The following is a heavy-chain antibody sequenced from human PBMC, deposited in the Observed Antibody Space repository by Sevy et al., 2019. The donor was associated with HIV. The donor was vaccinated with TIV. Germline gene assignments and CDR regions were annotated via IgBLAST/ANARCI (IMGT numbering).Heavy chain of an antibody. Sequence: GGSLRLSCTASGFTFRRNSMNWVRQAPGKGLEWLPYINTLSDTIKYADSVKGRFTISRDNVKNSLYLQMNSLRVEDTAVYYCARDASVAAYYFDFWGQGTLVTVSS. J-gene: IGHJ4*02. CDR3: ARDASVAAYYFDF. D-gene: IGHD6-19*01. CDR1: GFTFRRNS. CDR2: INTLSDTI. V-gene: IGHV3-48*01.